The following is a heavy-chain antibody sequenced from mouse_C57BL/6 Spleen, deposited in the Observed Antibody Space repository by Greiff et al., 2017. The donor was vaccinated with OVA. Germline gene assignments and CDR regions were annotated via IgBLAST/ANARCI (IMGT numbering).Heavy chain of an antibody. CDR2: ISSGGSYH. CDR1: GFNFSSYG. D-gene: IGHD1-1*01. J-gene: IGHJ2*01. Sequence: EVKLMESGGDLVKPGGSLKLSCAASGFNFSSYGMSWVRQTPDTRLEWVATISSGGSYHYYPASVKGRFTISRDHAKNTLYLQMSSLKSEDTAMYYCARGTTVVPYYCDYWGQGTTLTVSS. V-gene: IGHV5-6*01. CDR3: ARGTTVVPYYCDY.